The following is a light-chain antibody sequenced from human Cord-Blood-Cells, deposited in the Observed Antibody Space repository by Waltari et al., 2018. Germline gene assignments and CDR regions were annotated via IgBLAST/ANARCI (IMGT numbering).Light chain of an antibody. J-gene: IGKJ1*01. Sequence: EIVMPHSPATLSVSPGERATLACRASQSVRSNLAWYQQKPGQAPRLLIYGASTRATGIPARFSGSGSGTEFTLTISSLQSEDFAVYYCQQDNNWPTFGQGTKVEIK. CDR3: QQDNNWPT. CDR1: QSVRSN. V-gene: IGKV3-15*01. CDR2: GAS.